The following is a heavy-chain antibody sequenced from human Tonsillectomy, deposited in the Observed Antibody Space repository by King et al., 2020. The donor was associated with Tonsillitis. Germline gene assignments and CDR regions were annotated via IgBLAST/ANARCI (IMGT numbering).Heavy chain of an antibody. Sequence: VQLVESGGGVVQPGRSLRLSCVASGFTFSNYAMHWVRQAPGKGLEWVAVISYDGSNTYNADSVKGRFTISRDNSKDTLFLQMNSLRAEDTAVYFCAREVVTLILESDYYFDYWGQGTLVTVSS. CDR2: ISYDGSNT. CDR1: GFTFSNYA. D-gene: IGHD4-23*01. J-gene: IGHJ4*02. V-gene: IGHV3-30*01. CDR3: AREVVTLILESDYYFDY.